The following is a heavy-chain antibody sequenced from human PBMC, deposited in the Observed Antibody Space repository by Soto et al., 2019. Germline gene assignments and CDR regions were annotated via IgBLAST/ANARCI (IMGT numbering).Heavy chain of an antibody. CDR3: ARVEGVVVLFEY. V-gene: IGHV4-30-4*01. CDR2: IYYSGST. D-gene: IGHD2-15*01. J-gene: IGHJ4*02. Sequence: PSETLSLTCTFSVGSISSGDYYCSWIRQPPGKGLEWIGYIYYSGSTYYNPSLKSRVTISVDTSKNQFSLKLSSVTAADTAVYYCARVEGVVVLFEYWGQGTLVSVSS. CDR1: VGSISSGDYY.